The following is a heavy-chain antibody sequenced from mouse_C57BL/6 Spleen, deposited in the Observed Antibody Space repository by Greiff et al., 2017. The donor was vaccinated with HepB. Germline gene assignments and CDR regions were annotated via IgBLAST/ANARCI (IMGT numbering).Heavy chain of an antibody. V-gene: IGHV1-55*01. Sequence: QVQLQQPGAELVKPGASVKMSCKASGYTFTSYWITWVKQRPGQGLEWIGDLYPGSGSTNYNEKFKSKATLTVDTSSSTAYMQLSSLTSEDSAVYYCARQNYDYDGAFAYWGQGTLVTVSA. CDR2: LYPGSGST. D-gene: IGHD2-4*01. CDR1: GYTFTSYW. CDR3: ARQNYDYDGAFAY. J-gene: IGHJ3*01.